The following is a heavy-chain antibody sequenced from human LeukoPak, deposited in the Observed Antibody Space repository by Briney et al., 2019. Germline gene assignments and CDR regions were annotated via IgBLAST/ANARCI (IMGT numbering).Heavy chain of an antibody. CDR1: GGSISSYY. J-gene: IGHJ6*03. V-gene: IGHV4-4*09. CDR3: ARRFGSLAAHGFYYYYYMDV. CDR2: IYTSGST. Sequence: SETLSLTCTVSGGSISSYYWSWIRQPPGKGLEWIGYIYTSGSTNYNPSLKSRVTISVDTSKNQFSLKLSSVTAADTAVYYCARRFGSLAAHGFYYYYYMDVWGKGTTVTVSS. D-gene: IGHD6-6*01.